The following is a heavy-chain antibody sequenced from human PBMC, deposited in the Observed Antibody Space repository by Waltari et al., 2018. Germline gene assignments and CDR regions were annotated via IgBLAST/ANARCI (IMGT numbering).Heavy chain of an antibody. CDR1: GYSISGGDC. CDR3: ARRGRLSSYFFDY. D-gene: IGHD2-15*01. Sequence: QLHLQESGPGLLKPSETLSLTCAVPGYSISGGDCWGWIRQPPGKGLEWLGSIYPGGDTYFNPSLKSRVTISVDKSKNQYSLNLRSMTAADTAVYYCARRGRLSSYFFDYWGQGTLVTVSS. J-gene: IGHJ4*02. CDR2: IYPGGDT. V-gene: IGHV4-38-2*01.